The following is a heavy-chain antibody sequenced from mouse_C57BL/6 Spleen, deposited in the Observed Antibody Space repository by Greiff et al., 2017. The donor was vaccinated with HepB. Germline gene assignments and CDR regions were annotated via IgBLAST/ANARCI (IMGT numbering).Heavy chain of an antibody. V-gene: IGHV1-9*01. CDR2: ILPGSGST. CDR3: ARGYSKKGNWFAY. J-gene: IGHJ3*01. CDR1: GYTFTGYW. D-gene: IGHD2-5*01. Sequence: VQLQQSGAELMKPGASVKLSCKATGYTFTGYWIEWVKQRPGHGLEWIGEILPGSGSTNDNEKFKGKATFTADTSSNTAYMQLSSLTTEDSAIYYCARGYSKKGNWFAYWGQGTLVTVSA.